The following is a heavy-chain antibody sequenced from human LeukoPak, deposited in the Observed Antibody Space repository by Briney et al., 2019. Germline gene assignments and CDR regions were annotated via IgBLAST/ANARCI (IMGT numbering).Heavy chain of an antibody. J-gene: IGHJ6*03. D-gene: IGHD4-17*01. Sequence: ASVKVSCKASGYTFTSYDINWVRQATGQGLEWMGWMNPNSGNTGYAQKFQGRVTITRNTSISTAYMELSSLRSEDTAVYYCARGGDYGDYVPAEDDYYYYMDVWGKGTTVTISS. CDR1: GYTFTSYD. CDR2: MNPNSGNT. CDR3: ARGGDYGDYVPAEDDYYYYMDV. V-gene: IGHV1-8*03.